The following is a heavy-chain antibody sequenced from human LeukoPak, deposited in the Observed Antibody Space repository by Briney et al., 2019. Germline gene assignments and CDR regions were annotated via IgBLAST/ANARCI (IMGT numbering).Heavy chain of an antibody. J-gene: IGHJ4*02. CDR3: ARDPASSSHRDYFDY. CDR2: INPSGGST. CDR1: GYTFTSYY. Sequence: ASVKVSCKASGYTFTSYYMHWVRQAPGQGLEWMGIINPSGGSTSYAQKFQGRVTMTRDTSTSAVYMELSSLRSEDTAVYYCARDPASSSHRDYFDYWGQGTLVTVSS. V-gene: IGHV1-46*01. D-gene: IGHD6-13*01.